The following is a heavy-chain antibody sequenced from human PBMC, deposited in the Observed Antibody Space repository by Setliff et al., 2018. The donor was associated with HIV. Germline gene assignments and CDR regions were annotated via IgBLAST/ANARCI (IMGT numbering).Heavy chain of an antibody. CDR1: GGGFSNYG. Sequence: GASVKVSCKASGGGFSNYGLNWVRQAPGQGLEWMGGIIPIFPTADYAQKFQGRVTITADESTNTAYMELSSLRFEDTAMYYCARTSGDAYNYEGAFDVWGQGTLVTVSS. J-gene: IGHJ3*01. D-gene: IGHD5-12*01. CDR3: ARTSGDAYNYEGAFDV. CDR2: IIPIFPTA. V-gene: IGHV1-69*13.